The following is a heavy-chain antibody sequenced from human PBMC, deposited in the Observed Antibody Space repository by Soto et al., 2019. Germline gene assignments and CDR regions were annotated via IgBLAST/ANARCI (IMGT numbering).Heavy chain of an antibody. V-gene: IGHV3-53*01. J-gene: IGHJ4*02. CDR3: ASPAYCAGDCYLSY. CDR1: GFTVSGNY. CDR2: IYSGGDT. D-gene: IGHD2-21*02. Sequence: EVQLVESGGGLIQPGGSLRLSCAASGFTVSGNYMSWVRQAPGKGLEWVSVIYSGGDTYYADSVKGRFTVSRDNSKNTLYLQMNSLRAEDTAVYYCASPAYCAGDCYLSYWGQGTLVTVSS.